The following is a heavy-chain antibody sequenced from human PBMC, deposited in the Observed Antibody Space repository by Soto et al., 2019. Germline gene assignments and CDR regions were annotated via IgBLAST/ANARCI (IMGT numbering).Heavy chain of an antibody. V-gene: IGHV3-33*01. J-gene: IGHJ6*02. D-gene: IGHD6-13*01. CDR2: IWNDGSNN. Sequence: QVQLVESGGGVVQPGRSLRLSCAASGFTFNNYGMHWVRQAPGKGLEWLAVIWNDGSNNYYANSVKGRFTISRDNYKNTLYLQMSSLRAEDTAVYYCARRQIPPPTRGAANARGGMDVWGQGTTVTVSS. CDR3: ARRQIPPPTRGAANARGGMDV. CDR1: GFTFNNYG.